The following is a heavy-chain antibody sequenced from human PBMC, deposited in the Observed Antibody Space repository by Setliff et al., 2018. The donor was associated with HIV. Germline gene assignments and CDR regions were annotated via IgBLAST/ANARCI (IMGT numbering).Heavy chain of an antibody. Sequence: ASVKVSCKASGYTFTTYGLTWVRQAPGQGLEWMGWMNPNSGNTGYAQRFQGRLTMTRNTSISTAYMELNSLMSEDTAVYFCAIRREVVVATTRRGLDIWGQGTMVTVSS. CDR1: GYTFTTYG. CDR3: AIRREVVVATTRRGLDI. J-gene: IGHJ3*02. V-gene: IGHV1-8*02. CDR2: MNPNSGNT. D-gene: IGHD2-15*01.